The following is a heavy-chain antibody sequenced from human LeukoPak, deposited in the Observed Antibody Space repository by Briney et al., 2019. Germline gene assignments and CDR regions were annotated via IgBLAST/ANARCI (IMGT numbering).Heavy chain of an antibody. CDR2: IYDTEST. V-gene: IGHV4-59*08. Sequence: SETLSLTCTVSGGSISNYYWSWIRQPPGKGLEWIGYIYDTESTNYNPSLESRVTISVDTSKNQFSLTLSSVTAADTAVYYCARHCTGGTCYSNYFDYWGRGTLVTVSS. CDR1: GGSISNYY. CDR3: ARHCTGGTCYSNYFDY. D-gene: IGHD2-15*01. J-gene: IGHJ4*02.